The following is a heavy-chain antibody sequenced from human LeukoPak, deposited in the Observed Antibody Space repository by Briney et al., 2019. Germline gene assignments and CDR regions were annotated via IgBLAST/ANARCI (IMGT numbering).Heavy chain of an antibody. CDR2: INPNSGGT. Sequence: ASVKVSRKASGYTFTGYYMHWVRQAPGQGLEWMGWINPNSGGTNYAQKLQGRVTMTTDTSTSTAYMELRSLRSDDTAVYYCARVMGVAAAHWFDPWGQGTLVTVSS. CDR3: ARVMGVAAAHWFDP. D-gene: IGHD6-13*01. CDR1: GYTFTGYY. V-gene: IGHV1-2*02. J-gene: IGHJ5*02.